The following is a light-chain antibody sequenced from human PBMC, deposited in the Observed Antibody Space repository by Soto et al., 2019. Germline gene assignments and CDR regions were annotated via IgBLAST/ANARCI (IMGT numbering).Light chain of an antibody. CDR3: QQLTNFRFT. V-gene: IGKV3-15*01. CDR1: ETISAD. J-gene: IGKJ2*01. Sequence: ISMTQSPPTLSVSPGGRVTLSCEASETISADLAWYHHRPGQAPRLLIYAASTRAPGVPARFSGSGSGTDFTLAIANLQPEDFATYYCQQLTNFRFTFGQGTKLDIK. CDR2: AAS.